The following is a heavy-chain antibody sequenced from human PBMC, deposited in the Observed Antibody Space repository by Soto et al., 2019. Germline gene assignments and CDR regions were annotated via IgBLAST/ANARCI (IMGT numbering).Heavy chain of an antibody. V-gene: IGHV3-66*01. CDR2: IYSGGST. CDR3: ARGGDGYNYYYYGMDV. J-gene: IGHJ6*02. D-gene: IGHD5-12*01. Sequence: QPGGSLRLSCAASGFTVSSNYMSWVRQAPGKGLEWVSVIYSGGSTYYADSVEGRFTISRDNSKNTLYLQMNSLRAEDTAVYYCARGGDGYNYYYYGMDVWGQGTTVTVSS. CDR1: GFTVSSNY.